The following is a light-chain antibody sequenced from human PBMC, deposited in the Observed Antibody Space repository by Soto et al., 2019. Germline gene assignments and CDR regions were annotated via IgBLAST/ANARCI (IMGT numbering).Light chain of an antibody. V-gene: IGKV3-20*01. CDR3: HHYET. Sequence: EIVLTESPATLSVSPGERATLSCGASQSITSSFLAWYQQKPGKAPRLLMYGASIRADGVPDRFSGSGSGTEFTLTISRLEPEDFTVYYCHHYETCGQGTKVDIK. CDR1: QSITSSF. CDR2: GAS. J-gene: IGKJ1*01.